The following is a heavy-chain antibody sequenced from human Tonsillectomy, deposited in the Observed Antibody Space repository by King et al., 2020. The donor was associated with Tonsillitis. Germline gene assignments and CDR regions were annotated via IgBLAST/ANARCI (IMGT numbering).Heavy chain of an antibody. CDR3: ARGSLLRFLEWLFAHDAFDI. D-gene: IGHD3-3*01. CDR1: GFTFSDYY. Sequence: VQLVESGGGLVKPGGSLRLSCAASGFTFSDYYMSWIRQAPGKGLEGVSYISSSGSTIYYADSVKGRFTISRDNAKNSLYLQMNSLRAEDTAVYYCARGSLLRFLEWLFAHDAFDIWGQGTMVTVSS. J-gene: IGHJ3*02. CDR2: ISSSGSTI. V-gene: IGHV3-11*01.